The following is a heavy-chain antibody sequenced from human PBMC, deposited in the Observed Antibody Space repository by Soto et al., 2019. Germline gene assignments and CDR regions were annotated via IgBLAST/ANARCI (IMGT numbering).Heavy chain of an antibody. J-gene: IGHJ6*02. CDR1: GFTFSSYW. D-gene: IGHD3-10*01. Sequence: GGSLRLSCAASGFTFSSYWMSWVRQAPGKGLEWVANIKQDGSEKYYVDSVKGRFTISRDNAKNSLYLQMNSLRAEDTAVYYCASASMVRGVPYYYYGMDVWGQGTTVTVSS. V-gene: IGHV3-7*01. CDR2: IKQDGSEK. CDR3: ASASMVRGVPYYYYGMDV.